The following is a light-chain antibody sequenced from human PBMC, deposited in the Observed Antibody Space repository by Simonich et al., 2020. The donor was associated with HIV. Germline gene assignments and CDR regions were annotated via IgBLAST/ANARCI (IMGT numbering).Light chain of an antibody. CDR1: SSDFGGYNY. V-gene: IGLV2-14*03. J-gene: IGLJ1*01. CDR2: DVT. CDR3: SSKTTTSTYV. Sequence: QSALTQPASVSGSPGQSITISCTGTSSDFGGYNYVSWYQQHPCKAPKLMIYDVTNRPSGVSNLFSGSKSGNPASLTISGLQAEDEADYYCSSKTTTSTYVFGAGTKVTVL.